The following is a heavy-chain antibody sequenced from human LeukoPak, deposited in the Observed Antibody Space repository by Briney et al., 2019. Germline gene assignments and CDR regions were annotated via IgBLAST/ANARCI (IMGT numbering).Heavy chain of an antibody. CDR2: ISSSSSYI. J-gene: IGHJ4*02. Sequence: GGSLRLSCAASGFTFTKYGMSWVRQAPGKGLEWISSISSSSSYIYYADSVKGRFTISRDNAKNSLYLQMNSLRAEDTAVYYCAAGRWSPNFDYWGQGTLVTVSS. D-gene: IGHD4-23*01. CDR1: GFTFTKYG. V-gene: IGHV3-21*01. CDR3: AAGRWSPNFDY.